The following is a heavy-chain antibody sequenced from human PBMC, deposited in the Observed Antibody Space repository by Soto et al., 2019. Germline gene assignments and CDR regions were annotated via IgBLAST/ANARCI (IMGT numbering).Heavy chain of an antibody. CDR2: INHSGST. V-gene: IGHV4-34*01. CDR1: GGSFSGYY. D-gene: IGHD6-6*01. Sequence: SETLSLTCAVYGGSFSGYYWSWIRQPPGKGLEWIGEINHSGSTNYNPSLKSRVTISVDTSKNQFSLKLSSVTAAETAVYYCARGEGQYSSSRLWYYYYGMDVWGQGTTVTVSS. J-gene: IGHJ6*02. CDR3: ARGEGQYSSSRLWYYYYGMDV.